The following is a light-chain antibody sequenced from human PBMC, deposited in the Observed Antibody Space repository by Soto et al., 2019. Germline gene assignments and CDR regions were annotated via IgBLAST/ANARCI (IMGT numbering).Light chain of an antibody. Sequence: DIQMTQSPSSLSASVGDRVTITCRASHGISNYLAWYQQKPGKVPKLLIYASSTLQSGVPSRFSGSGSGTDFTLPISRLQPEDVATYYCQKYNSAPWTFGQGTKVEIK. V-gene: IGKV1-27*01. CDR2: ASS. CDR3: QKYNSAPWT. CDR1: HGISNY. J-gene: IGKJ1*01.